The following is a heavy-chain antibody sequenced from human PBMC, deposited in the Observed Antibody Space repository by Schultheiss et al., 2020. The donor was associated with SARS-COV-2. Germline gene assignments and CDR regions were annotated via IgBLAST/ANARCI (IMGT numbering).Heavy chain of an antibody. CDR2: IIPIFGTA. D-gene: IGHD3-22*01. Sequence: SVKVSCKASGGTFSSYAISWVRQAPGQGLEWMGGIIPIFGTANYAQKFQGRVTITADESTSTAYMELNSLKTEDTAVYYCTRDWRYYYDSNGYPPFRVDVWGQGTTVTVSS. CDR1: GGTFSSYA. CDR3: TRDWRYYYDSNGYPPFRVDV. V-gene: IGHV1-69*13. J-gene: IGHJ6*02.